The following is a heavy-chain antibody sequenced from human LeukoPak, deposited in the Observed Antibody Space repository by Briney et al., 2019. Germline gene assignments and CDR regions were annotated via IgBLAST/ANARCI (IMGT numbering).Heavy chain of an antibody. CDR2: ISVSGGST. Sequence: GGSLRLSCAASGFTFSIYAMSWVRQAAGKGLEWVSAISVSGGSTFYADSVKGRFTISRDNSKNTLYLQMNSLRAEDTAVYYCARGYCSSTSCQGRWFDPWGQGTLVTVSS. V-gene: IGHV3-23*01. J-gene: IGHJ5*02. CDR3: ARGYCSSTSCQGRWFDP. D-gene: IGHD2-2*01. CDR1: GFTFSIYA.